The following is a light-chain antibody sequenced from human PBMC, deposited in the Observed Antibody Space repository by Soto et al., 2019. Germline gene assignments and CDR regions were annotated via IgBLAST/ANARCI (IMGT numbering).Light chain of an antibody. Sequence: DIQMTQSPSSLSASVGDRVTITCRVSQSISSYLNWYQQKPGKAPKLLIYAASSLQSGVPSRFSGSGSGTDFTLTISSLQPEDVATYYCQQSYSSPPTFGQGTKLEIK. V-gene: IGKV1-39*01. CDR2: AAS. CDR1: QSISSY. J-gene: IGKJ2*01. CDR3: QQSYSSPPT.